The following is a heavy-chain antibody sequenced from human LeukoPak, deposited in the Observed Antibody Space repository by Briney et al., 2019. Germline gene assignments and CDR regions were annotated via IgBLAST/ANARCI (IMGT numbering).Heavy chain of an antibody. Sequence: PSETLSLTCTVSGGSISSYYWSWIRQPPGKGLEWIGYIYYSGSTNYNPSLKSRVTISVDTSKNQFSLKLSSVTAADMAVYYCARGLRYFDWLSHNWFDPWGQGTLVTVSS. D-gene: IGHD3-9*01. CDR1: GGSISSYY. J-gene: IGHJ5*02. CDR2: IYYSGST. V-gene: IGHV4-59*08. CDR3: ARGLRYFDWLSHNWFDP.